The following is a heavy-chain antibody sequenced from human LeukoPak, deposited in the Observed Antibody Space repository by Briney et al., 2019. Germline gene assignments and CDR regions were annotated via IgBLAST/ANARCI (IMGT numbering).Heavy chain of an antibody. J-gene: IGHJ4*02. CDR3: ARVSPGGNSDY. CDR1: GGSISSYY. V-gene: IGHV4-4*07. CDR2: IYSSGST. D-gene: IGHD4-23*01. Sequence: SETLSLTCTVSGGSISSYYWSWIRQPAGNGLEWIGRIYSSGSTNYNPSLKSRVTMSVDMSRNQFSLKLSSVTAADTAVYYCARVSPGGNSDYLGQGTLVTVSS.